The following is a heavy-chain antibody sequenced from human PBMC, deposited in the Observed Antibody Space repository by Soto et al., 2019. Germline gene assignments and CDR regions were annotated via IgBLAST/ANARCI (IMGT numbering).Heavy chain of an antibody. Sequence: ASVKVSCKASGDTFTNQEINWVRQATGQGLEWMGWMSLNGDNTSYAQKFQGRVTMTRDTSTSTAYMELSSLRSEDTAVYYCARPRWHSGYDYYSGWYFDLWGRGTLVTVSS. CDR1: GDTFTNQE. CDR3: ARPRWHSGYDYYSGWYFDL. CDR2: MSLNGDNT. V-gene: IGHV1-8*01. J-gene: IGHJ2*01. D-gene: IGHD5-12*01.